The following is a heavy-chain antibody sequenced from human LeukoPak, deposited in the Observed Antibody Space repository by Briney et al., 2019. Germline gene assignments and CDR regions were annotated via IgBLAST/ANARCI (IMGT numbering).Heavy chain of an antibody. CDR2: IKPDGSEK. V-gene: IGHV3-7*01. CDR3: ARDGGRDFWSGYRD. CDR1: GFTFSTYW. Sequence: GGSLRPSCADSGFTFSTYWMSWVRQAPGKGLEWVANIKPDGSEKYYVDSVRGRFTISRDNAKNSLYLQMNSLRVEDTGVYYCARDGGRDFWSGYRDWGQGALVTVSS. D-gene: IGHD3-3*01. J-gene: IGHJ4*02.